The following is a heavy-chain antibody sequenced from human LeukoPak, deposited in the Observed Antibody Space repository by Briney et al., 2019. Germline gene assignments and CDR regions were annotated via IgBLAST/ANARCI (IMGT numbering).Heavy chain of an antibody. Sequence: SVKVSSKAPRGTFSSYPLSWVRHTPGQRREWMGAVIPIFLSANYEQKFQGRDTVTAAESTSTHTMQLRNLRSENPTTQSCTRAGGSSSWHTPFDYWGQGTLVSV. CDR2: VIPIFLSA. CDR3: TRAGGSSSWHTPFDY. D-gene: IGHD6-13*01. CDR1: RGTFSSYP. V-gene: IGHV1-69*13. J-gene: IGHJ4*02.